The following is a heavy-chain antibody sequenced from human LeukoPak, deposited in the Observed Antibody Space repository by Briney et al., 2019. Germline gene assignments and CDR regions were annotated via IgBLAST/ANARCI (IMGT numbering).Heavy chain of an antibody. Sequence: ASVKVSCKASGYTFTSYGISWVRQAPGQGLEWMGWISAYNGNTNCAQKLQGRVTMTTDTSTSTAYMELRSLRSDDTAVYYCARARGLRFLEWLYDFDYWGQGTLVTVSS. CDR1: GYTFTSYG. D-gene: IGHD3-3*01. CDR3: ARARGLRFLEWLYDFDY. J-gene: IGHJ4*02. V-gene: IGHV1-18*01. CDR2: ISAYNGNT.